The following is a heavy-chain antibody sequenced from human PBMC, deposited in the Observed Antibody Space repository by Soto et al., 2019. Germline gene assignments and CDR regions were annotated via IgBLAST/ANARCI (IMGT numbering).Heavy chain of an antibody. CDR1: GYIFTAYL. CDR2: IYPGDSDP. J-gene: IGHJ3*02. CDR3: ATHMASSQDAFDI. V-gene: IGHV5-51*01. Sequence: GESLKISFKGSGYIFTAYLIGWVRQMPGKGLEWMGIIYPGDSDPRYSPSLQGQVTISADKSINTAYLQCSSLKASDTAMYYCATHMASSQDAFDIWWLGTMVNGS.